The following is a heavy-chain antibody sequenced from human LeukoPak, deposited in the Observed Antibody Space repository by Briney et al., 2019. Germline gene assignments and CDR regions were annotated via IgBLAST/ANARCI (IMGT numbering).Heavy chain of an antibody. CDR3: ARDLAPVDTAMVTAYYYYYGMDV. CDR2: INPNSGGT. J-gene: IGHJ6*02. Sequence: ASVKVSCKASGYTFTGYYMHWVRQAPGQGLEWMGWINPNSGGTNYAQKFQGRVTMTRDTSISTAYMELSRLGSDDTAVYYCARDLAPVDTAMVTAYYYYYGMDVWGQGTTVTVSS. CDR1: GYTFTGYY. D-gene: IGHD5-18*01. V-gene: IGHV1-2*02.